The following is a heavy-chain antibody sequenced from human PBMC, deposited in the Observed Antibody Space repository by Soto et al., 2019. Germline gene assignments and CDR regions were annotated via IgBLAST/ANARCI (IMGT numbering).Heavy chain of an antibody. CDR2: IYFVYFDT. V-gene: IGHV5-51*01. D-gene: IGHD3-22*01. CDR1: GYSFTSYW. Sequence: PGESLKISCKGSGYSFTSYWIGWVRQMPGKGLEWICFIYFVYFDTRFSPSFQGQVTISADKSISTPYLQWSSLKASDTAIFYFARHFGYYYDSSGYYEIDYWGQGTLVTVSS. J-gene: IGHJ4*02. CDR3: ARHFGYYYDSSGYYEIDY.